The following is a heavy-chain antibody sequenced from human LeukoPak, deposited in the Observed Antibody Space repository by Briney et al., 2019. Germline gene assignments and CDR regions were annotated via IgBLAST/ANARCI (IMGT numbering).Heavy chain of an antibody. CDR2: IYSGGST. CDR1: GFTVSRNY. J-gene: IGHJ4*02. CDR3: ASGAVAGYVFDY. D-gene: IGHD6-19*01. Sequence: GGPLSLPCAASGFTVSRNYMSWVGQPPGKGLEWVSVIYSGGSTYYADSVKGRFTISRDNSKNTLYLQMNSLRAEDTAVYYCASGAVAGYVFDYWGQGTLVTVSS. V-gene: IGHV3-66*01.